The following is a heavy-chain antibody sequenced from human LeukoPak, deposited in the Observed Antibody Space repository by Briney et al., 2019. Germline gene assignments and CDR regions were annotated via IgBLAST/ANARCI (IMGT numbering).Heavy chain of an antibody. V-gene: IGHV1-18*04. Sequence: ASVKVSRKASGYTFTGYYMHWVRQAPGQGLEWMGWISIYNDDTNYAQKFQGRVTMTTNTSTSTVYMELRSLRSDDTAVYYCARDLGSLSKYRNGPGDYWGQGTLVTVSS. CDR3: ARDLGSLSKYRNGPGDY. CDR2: ISIYNDDT. D-gene: IGHD2/OR15-2a*01. J-gene: IGHJ4*02. CDR1: GYTFTGYY.